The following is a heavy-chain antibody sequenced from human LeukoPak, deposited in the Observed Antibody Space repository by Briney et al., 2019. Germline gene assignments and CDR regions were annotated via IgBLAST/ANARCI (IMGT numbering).Heavy chain of an antibody. V-gene: IGHV5-51*01. Sequence: GESLKISCQASGYSFTDYWIAWVRQMPGKGLEWMGIIYPGGSDTRYSPSLQGQVTISADKYITTTYQQWSSLKASDTAMYYCARPMEMATITSLKLWGQGTLVTVSS. CDR1: GYSFTDYW. CDR2: IYPGGSDT. CDR3: ARPMEMATITSLKL. D-gene: IGHD5-24*01. J-gene: IGHJ4*02.